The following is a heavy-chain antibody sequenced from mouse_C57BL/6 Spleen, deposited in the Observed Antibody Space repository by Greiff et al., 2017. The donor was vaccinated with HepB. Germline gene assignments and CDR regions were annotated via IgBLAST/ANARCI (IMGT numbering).Heavy chain of an antibody. J-gene: IGHJ2*01. D-gene: IGHD1-1*01. Sequence: LVESGAELARPGASVKLSCKASGYTFTSYGMSWVKQRTGQGLEWIGEIYPRSGNTYYNEKFKGKATLTADKSSSTAYMELRSLTSEDSAVYFCARGDGSSWGYWGQGTTLTVSS. CDR2: IYPRSGNT. CDR3: ARGDGSSWGY. CDR1: GYTFTSYG. V-gene: IGHV1-81*01.